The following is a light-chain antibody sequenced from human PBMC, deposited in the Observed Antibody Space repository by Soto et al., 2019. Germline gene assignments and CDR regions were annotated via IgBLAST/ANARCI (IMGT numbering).Light chain of an antibody. J-gene: IGLJ1*01. CDR2: EVS. Sequence: QSVLTQPASVSGSPGQSITISCTGTSSDVGGYNYVSWYQQHPGKAPKLMIYEVSFRPSGISNRFSGSKSGNTASLTISGLQAEVEADYYCSSYTSNSIVFGTGTKVTVL. CDR3: SSYTSNSIV. V-gene: IGLV2-14*01. CDR1: SSDVGGYNY.